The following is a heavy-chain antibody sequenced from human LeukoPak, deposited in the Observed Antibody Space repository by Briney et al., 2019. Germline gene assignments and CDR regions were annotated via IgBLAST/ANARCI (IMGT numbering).Heavy chain of an antibody. J-gene: IGHJ4*02. D-gene: IGHD5-24*01. CDR1: GFIFSDYY. V-gene: IGHV3-72*01. CDR3: ARGYKSFDN. CDR2: SRNKANSYST. Sequence: PGGSLRLSCAASGFIFSDYYMDWVRQAPGKGLEWVGRSRNKANSYSTEYAASVKGRFTISRDESKNLLYLQMNSLKMEDTAVYYCARGYKSFDNWGLGTLVTASS.